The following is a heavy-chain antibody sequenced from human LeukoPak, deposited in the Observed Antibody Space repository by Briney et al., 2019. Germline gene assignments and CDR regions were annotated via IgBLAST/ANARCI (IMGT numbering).Heavy chain of an antibody. CDR3: ALGEGRNLQPNDAFDI. V-gene: IGHV3-48*03. CDR1: GFTFSSYE. D-gene: IGHD1-1*01. CDR2: ISSSGSTI. J-gene: IGHJ3*02. Sequence: GGSLRLSCAASGFTFSSYEMNWVRQAPGKGLEWVSYISSSGSTIYYADSVKGRFTISRDNAKNSLYLQMNSLRAEDTAVYYCALGEGRNLQPNDAFDIWGQGTMVTVSS.